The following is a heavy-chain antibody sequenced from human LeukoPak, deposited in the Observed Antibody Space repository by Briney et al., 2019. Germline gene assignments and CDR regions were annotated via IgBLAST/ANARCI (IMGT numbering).Heavy chain of an antibody. D-gene: IGHD1-26*01. CDR1: GFTFTDYW. Sequence: GGSLRLSCAASGFTFTDYWMTWVRQVPGKGLEWVANIQRGGSESYYVDPVKGRFTISRENAKNSLYLQMDSLRVEDTAVYYCARVGTWELQRVFDYWGQGTPVTVSS. CDR3: ARVGTWELQRVFDY. CDR2: IQRGGSES. V-gene: IGHV3-7*01. J-gene: IGHJ4*02.